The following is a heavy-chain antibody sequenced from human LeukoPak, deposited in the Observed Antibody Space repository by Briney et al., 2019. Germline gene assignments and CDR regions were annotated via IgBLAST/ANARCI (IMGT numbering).Heavy chain of an antibody. J-gene: IGHJ4*02. CDR1: GFSLSTSGMC. Sequence: SGPALVKPTQTLTLTCTFSGFSLSTSGMCVSWIRQPPGKALEWLARIDWDDDKYYSTSLKTRLTISKDTSKNQVVLTMTNMDPVDTATYYCARITYYYDSSGYSDYWGQGTLVTVSS. D-gene: IGHD3-22*01. CDR2: IDWDDDK. V-gene: IGHV2-70*11. CDR3: ARITYYYDSSGYSDY.